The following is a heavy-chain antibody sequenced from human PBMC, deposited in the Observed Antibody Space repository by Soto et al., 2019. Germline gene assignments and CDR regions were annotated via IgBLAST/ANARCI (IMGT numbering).Heavy chain of an antibody. J-gene: IGHJ4*02. V-gene: IGHV4-34*01. D-gene: IGHD3-3*01. Sequence: SETLSLTCAVYGGSFSGYYWSWIRQPPGKGLEWIGEINHSGSTDYNPSLKSRVTISVDTSKNQFSLKLSSVTAADMAVYYCASGRRSGIRSLGVVTPPFFYWGQAILGTVSS. CDR1: GGSFSGYY. CDR2: INHSGST. CDR3: ASGRRSGIRSLGVVTPPFFY.